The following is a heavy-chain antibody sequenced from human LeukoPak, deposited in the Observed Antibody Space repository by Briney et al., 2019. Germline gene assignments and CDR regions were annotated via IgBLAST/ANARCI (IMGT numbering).Heavy chain of an antibody. CDR1: GFTFTSSA. J-gene: IGHJ5*02. CDR2: IVVGSGNT. CDR3: AADPTYYYGSGSLNRFDP. V-gene: IGHV1-58*02. D-gene: IGHD3-10*01. Sequence: SVKVSCKASGFTFTSSAMQWVRQARGQRLEWIGWIVVGSGNTNYAQKFQERVTITRDMSTSTAYMELSSLRSEDTAVYYCAADPTYYYGSGSLNRFDPWGQGTLVTVSS.